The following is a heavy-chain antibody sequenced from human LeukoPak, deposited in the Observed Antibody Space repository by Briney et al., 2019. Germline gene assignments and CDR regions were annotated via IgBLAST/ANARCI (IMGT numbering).Heavy chain of an antibody. V-gene: IGHV3-23*01. J-gene: IGHJ3*02. CDR1: GISFSTYV. CDR3: ARSSDHDAFDI. CDR2: ISGSGGDS. Sequence: GGSLRLSCAASGISFSTYVMAWVRQAPGKGLECVSAISGSGGDSYYADSVKGRFTISRDNSKNTLYLQMNSLRAEDTAVYYCARSSDHDAFDIWGQGTMVTVSS.